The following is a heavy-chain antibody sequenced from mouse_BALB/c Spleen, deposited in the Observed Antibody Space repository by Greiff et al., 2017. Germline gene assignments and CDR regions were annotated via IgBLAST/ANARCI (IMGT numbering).Heavy chain of an antibody. D-gene: IGHD1-1*01. CDR3: ARPYYGSSYGFAY. CDR2: INPYNGDT. V-gene: IGHV1-20*02. J-gene: IGHJ3*01. Sequence: VQLKQSGPELVKPGASVKISCKASGYSFTGYFMNWVMQSHGKSLEWIGRINPYNGDTFYNQKFKGKATLTVDKSSSTAHMELRSLASEDSAVYYCARPYYGSSYGFAYGGQGTLVTVSA. CDR1: GYSFTGYF.